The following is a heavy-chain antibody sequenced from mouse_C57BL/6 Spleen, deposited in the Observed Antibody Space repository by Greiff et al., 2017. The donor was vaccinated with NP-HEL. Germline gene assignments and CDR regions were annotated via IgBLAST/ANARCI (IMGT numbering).Heavy chain of an antibody. V-gene: IGHV14-1*01. CDR2: IDPEDGGT. J-gene: IGHJ2*01. Sequence: VQLQQSGAELVRPGASVKLSCTASGFTFNDYYMNWVKQRPEQGLEWIGRIDPEDGGTEYAQKFKGKATMTVDTSSNTAYLQLSSLTSEDTAVYYCTEGFTSDFDDWGKGTTLTVSS. CDR1: GFTFNDYY. CDR3: TEGFTSDFDD. D-gene: IGHD1-1*01.